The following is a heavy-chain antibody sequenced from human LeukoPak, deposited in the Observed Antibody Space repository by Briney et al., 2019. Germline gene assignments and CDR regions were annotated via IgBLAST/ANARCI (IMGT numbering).Heavy chain of an antibody. CDR1: GGSISRGDYY. D-gene: IGHD3-22*01. CDR3: ARVKASDSSGYYGGAFDI. Sequence: SETLALTCTGSGGSISRGDYYRSWIRQPPGEGPGWVWYIYYSGSTYSNPSLKSRVTISVDRSKNQFSLKLSSVTAADTAVYYCARVKASDSSGYYGGAFDIWGQGTMVTVSS. V-gene: IGHV4-30-4*08. J-gene: IGHJ3*02. CDR2: IYYSGST.